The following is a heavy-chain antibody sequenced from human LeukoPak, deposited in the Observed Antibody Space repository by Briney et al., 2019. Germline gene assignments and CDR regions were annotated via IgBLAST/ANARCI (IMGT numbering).Heavy chain of an antibody. D-gene: IGHD2-2*02. CDR1: GFTFSSYW. J-gene: IGHJ3*02. CDR3: AMTVVPAAIDAFDI. Sequence: GGSLRLSCAASGFTFSSYWMHWVRQAPGKGLVWVSRINTDGSSTSYADSVKGRFTISRDNAKNTLYLQMNSLRAEDTAVYYCAMTVVPAAIDAFDIWGQGTMVTVSS. V-gene: IGHV3-74*01. CDR2: INTDGSST.